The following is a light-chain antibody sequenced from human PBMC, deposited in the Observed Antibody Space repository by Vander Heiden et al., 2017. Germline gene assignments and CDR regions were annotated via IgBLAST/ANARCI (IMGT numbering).Light chain of an antibody. J-gene: IGLJ1*01. CDR2: DVS. Sequence: QSALTQPHSVSGSPGQSVTISCTGTSSDVGGYDYVSWYQQHPGKAPKHMIYDVSYRSSGVPDRFSGSKSGNTASLTISGLQAEDEADYYCCSYAGGDTFVFGTGTKVAVL. CDR3: CSYAGGDTFV. V-gene: IGLV2-11*01. CDR1: SSDVGGYDY.